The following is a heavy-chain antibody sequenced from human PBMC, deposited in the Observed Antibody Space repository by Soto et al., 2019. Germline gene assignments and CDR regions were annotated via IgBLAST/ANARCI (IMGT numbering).Heavy chain of an antibody. CDR3: APAPGSYYYDSSGYLRSLDY. V-gene: IGHV3-23*01. D-gene: IGHD3-22*01. CDR1: GFTFSSYS. Sequence: PGGSLRLSCAAYGFTFSSYSMSWVRQATGKGREWVSAISGSGGSTYYADSVKGRFAISRDNSKNTLYLQMNSLRAEDTAVYYCAPAPGSYYYDSSGYLRSLDYWGQGTLVTVSS. J-gene: IGHJ4*02. CDR2: ISGSGGST.